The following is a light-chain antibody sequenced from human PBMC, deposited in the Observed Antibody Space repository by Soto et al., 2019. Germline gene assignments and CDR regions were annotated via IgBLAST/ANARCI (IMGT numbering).Light chain of an antibody. CDR1: QGISSW. CDR2: AAS. J-gene: IGKJ1*01. V-gene: IGKV1-12*01. CDR3: QQANTFPWT. Sequence: DIQMTQSPSSVSASVGDRVTITCRASQGISSWLAWYQHKPGKAPKLVIYAASSLQSGVPSRFSGSGSGTEFTLTISSLQPEDFATYYCQQANTFPWTFGQGTMVEIK.